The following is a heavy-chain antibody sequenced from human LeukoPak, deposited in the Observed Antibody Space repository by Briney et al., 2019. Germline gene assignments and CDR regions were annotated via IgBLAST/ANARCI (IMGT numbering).Heavy chain of an antibody. CDR3: GGYCSGGSCRYYFDY. Sequence: SETLSLTCTVSGGSISSYYWSWIRQPPGKGLERIGYIYYSGSATSNPPLKSRVTISVDTSKNQFSLKLSSVTAADTAVYYCGGYCSGGSCRYYFDYWGQGTLVTVSS. CDR2: IYYSGSA. V-gene: IGHV4-59*12. J-gene: IGHJ4*02. CDR1: GGSISSYY. D-gene: IGHD2-15*01.